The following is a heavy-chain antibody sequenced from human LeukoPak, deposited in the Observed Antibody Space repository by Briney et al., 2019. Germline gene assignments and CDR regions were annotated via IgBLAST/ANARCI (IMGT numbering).Heavy chain of an antibody. CDR3: AKDMYDSSGYITYFDY. D-gene: IGHD3-22*01. CDR1: GFTFSTYG. Sequence: PGGSLRLSCVASGFTFSTYGMSWVRQAPGKVLEWVSAISGSGGSTYYADSVKGRFTISRDNSKNTLYLQMNSLRAEDTALYYCAKDMYDSSGYITYFDYWGQGTLVTVSS. CDR2: ISGSGGST. V-gene: IGHV3-23*01. J-gene: IGHJ4*02.